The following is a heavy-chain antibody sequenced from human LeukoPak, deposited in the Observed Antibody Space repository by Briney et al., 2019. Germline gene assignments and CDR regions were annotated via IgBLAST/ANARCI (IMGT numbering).Heavy chain of an antibody. CDR2: IYTSGST. CDR1: GGSISSYY. V-gene: IGHV4-4*07. J-gene: IGHJ4*02. CDR3: ARETSGIAAAGTSDY. D-gene: IGHD6-13*01. Sequence: SETLSLTCTVSGGSISSYYWSWIRQPAGKGLEWIGRIYTSGSTNYNPSLKGRVTMSVDTSKNQFSLKLSSVTAADTAVYYCARETSGIAAAGTSDYWGQGTLVTVSS.